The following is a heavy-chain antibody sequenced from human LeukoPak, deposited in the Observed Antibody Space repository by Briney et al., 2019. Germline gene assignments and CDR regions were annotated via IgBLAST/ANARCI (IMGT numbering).Heavy chain of an antibody. V-gene: IGHV3-23*01. CDR3: AKALVVPAAKHRRPLGNWFDP. D-gene: IGHD2-2*01. Sequence: GGSLRLSCAASGFTFSSYAMSWVRQAPGKGLEWVSAISGSGGSTYYADSVKGRFTISRDNSKNTLYLQMNSLRAEDTAVYYCAKALVVPAAKHRRPLGNWFDPRGQGTLVTVSS. CDR1: GFTFSSYA. J-gene: IGHJ5*02. CDR2: ISGSGGST.